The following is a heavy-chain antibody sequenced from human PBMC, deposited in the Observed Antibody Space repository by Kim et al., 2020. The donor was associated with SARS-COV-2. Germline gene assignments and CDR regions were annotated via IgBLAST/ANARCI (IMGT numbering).Heavy chain of an antibody. CDR3: ARVLAIAAAGTYYYYGMDV. V-gene: IGHV3-30*04. Sequence: GGSLRLSCAASGFTFSSYAMYWVRQAPGKGLEWVAVISYDGSNKYYADSVKGRFTISRDNSKNTLYLQMNSLRAEDTAVYYCARVLAIAAAGTYYYYGMDVWGQGTTVTVSS. J-gene: IGHJ6*02. CDR2: ISYDGSNK. CDR1: GFTFSSYA. D-gene: IGHD6-13*01.